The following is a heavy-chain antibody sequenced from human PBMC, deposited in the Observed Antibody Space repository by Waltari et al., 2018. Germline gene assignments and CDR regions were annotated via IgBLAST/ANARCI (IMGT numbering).Heavy chain of an antibody. Sequence: QVQLQESGPGLVKPSQTLSLTCTVSGGSISSGGYYWSWIRQHPGKGLEWIGYIYYSGSTYSKPSVKSRVTSSVATSKDQFSLKLSSVTAADTAVYYCARLNDSSGYYYRKALVVPDYWGQGTLVTVSS. CDR1: GGSISSGGYY. D-gene: IGHD3-22*01. V-gene: IGHV4-31*03. J-gene: IGHJ4*02. CDR3: ARLNDSSGYYYRKALVVPDY. CDR2: IYYSGST.